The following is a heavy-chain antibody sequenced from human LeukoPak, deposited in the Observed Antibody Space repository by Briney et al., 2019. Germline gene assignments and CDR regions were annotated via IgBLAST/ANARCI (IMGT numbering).Heavy chain of an antibody. V-gene: IGHV1-2*04. CDR3: ARVGLGKDTAFDI. J-gene: IGHJ3*02. Sequence: VASVKVSCKTSGYAFTGHYIHWVRQAPGQGLEWLGWINSNSGDTKYEEKFQGWVTMTRDTSITTVYMDLTRLTSDDAAVYYCARVGLGKDTAFDIWGQGTMVTVSS. CDR1: GYAFTGHY. D-gene: IGHD2-15*01. CDR2: INSNSGDT.